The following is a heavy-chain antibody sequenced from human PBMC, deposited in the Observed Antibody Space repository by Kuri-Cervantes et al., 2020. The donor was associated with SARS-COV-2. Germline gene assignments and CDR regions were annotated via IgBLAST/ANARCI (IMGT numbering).Heavy chain of an antibody. J-gene: IGHJ4*02. CDR1: GPTFKNHA. D-gene: IGHD3-22*01. Sequence: GGSLRLSCTASGPTFKNHAMNWVRQAPGKGLEWVSGISGSGEDTQYVDFAKGRFTIYRDNSNNMLYLQMNSLRAEDTAVYFCAKDHFYDSSGLGGANFDYWGQGTLVTVSS. CDR3: AKDHFYDSSGLGGANFDY. CDR2: ISGSGEDT. V-gene: IGHV3-23*01.